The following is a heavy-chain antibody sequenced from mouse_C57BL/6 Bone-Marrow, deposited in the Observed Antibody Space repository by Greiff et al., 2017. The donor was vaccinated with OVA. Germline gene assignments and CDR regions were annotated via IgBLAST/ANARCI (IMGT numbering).Heavy chain of an antibody. J-gene: IGHJ4*01. CDR3: ARDQGYYGYAMDY. Sequence: EVMLVESGGGLVKPGGSLKLSCAASGFTFSSYAMSWVRQTPEKRLEWVATISDGGSYTYYPDNVKGRFTISRDNAKNNLYLQMSHLKSEDTAMYYCARDQGYYGYAMDYWGQGTSVTVSS. V-gene: IGHV5-4*01. CDR1: GFTFSSYA. D-gene: IGHD1-1*01. CDR2: ISDGGSYT.